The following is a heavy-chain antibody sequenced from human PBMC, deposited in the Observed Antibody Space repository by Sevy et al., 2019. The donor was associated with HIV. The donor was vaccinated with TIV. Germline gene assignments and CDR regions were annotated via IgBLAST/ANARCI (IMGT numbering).Heavy chain of an antibody. D-gene: IGHD4-17*01. V-gene: IGHV3-48*02. Sequence: GGSLRLSCAASGFTFSSYSMNWVRQAPGKGLEWASYISSSSTIYYADSVKGRFTISRDNAKNSLYLQMNSLRDEDTAVYYCAREVHDYGDYGGAFDIWGQGTMVTVSS. CDR1: GFTFSSYS. CDR2: ISSSSTI. J-gene: IGHJ3*02. CDR3: AREVHDYGDYGGAFDI.